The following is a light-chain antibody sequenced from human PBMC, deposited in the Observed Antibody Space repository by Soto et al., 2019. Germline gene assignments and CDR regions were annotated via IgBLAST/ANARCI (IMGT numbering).Light chain of an antibody. CDR3: QSYDSSLNGYV. CDR1: SSNIGGAYD. J-gene: IGLJ1*01. Sequence: QSVLTQPPSASGTPGQRVTISCSGSSSNIGGAYDVHWYQQLPGTAPKLLIYADKYRPSGVPDRFSGSKSGTSASLAITGLQAEDEADYYCQSYDSSLNGYVFGTGTKLTVL. V-gene: IGLV1-40*01. CDR2: ADK.